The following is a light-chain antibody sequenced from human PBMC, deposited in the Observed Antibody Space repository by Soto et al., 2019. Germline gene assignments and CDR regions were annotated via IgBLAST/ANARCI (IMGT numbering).Light chain of an antibody. J-gene: IGKJ4*01. CDR2: DAS. Sequence: VLTQSACTVSLSPEERATLSCRASQSVSEFLAWYQQKPGQAPRLLIYDASNRATGIPARFSGSGSGTDFTLTISSLEAEDFALYYCQQRSKWPVTFGGGTKVDI. V-gene: IGKV3-11*01. CDR3: QQRSKWPVT. CDR1: QSVSEF.